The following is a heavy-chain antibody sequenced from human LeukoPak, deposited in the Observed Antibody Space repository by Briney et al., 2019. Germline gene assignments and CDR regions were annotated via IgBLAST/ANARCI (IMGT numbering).Heavy chain of an antibody. V-gene: IGHV3-23*01. CDR3: AKRQGTIRSERYFDS. CDR2: ISGSGGST. D-gene: IGHD1-7*01. CDR1: GFTFSSYA. Sequence: GGSLRLSCAASGFTFSSYAMSWVRQAPGKGLEWVSAISGSGGSTYYADSVKGRFTISRDNSKNTLYLQMNSLGAEDTAIYYCAKRQGTIRSERYFDSWGQGTLVTVSS. J-gene: IGHJ4*02.